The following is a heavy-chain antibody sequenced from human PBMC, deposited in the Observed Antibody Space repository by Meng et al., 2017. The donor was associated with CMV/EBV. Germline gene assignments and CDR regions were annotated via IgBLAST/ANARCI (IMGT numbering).Heavy chain of an antibody. CDR2: IWYDGSNK. CDR3: AKDGGIVATILDY. Sequence: GSLRLSCAASGFTFSSYGMHWVRQAPGKGLEWVAVIWYDGSNKYYADSVKGRFTISRDNSKNTLYLQMNSLRAEDTAVYYCAKDGGIVATILDYWGQGTLVTVSS. CDR1: GFTFSSYG. D-gene: IGHD5-12*01. J-gene: IGHJ4*02. V-gene: IGHV3-33*06.